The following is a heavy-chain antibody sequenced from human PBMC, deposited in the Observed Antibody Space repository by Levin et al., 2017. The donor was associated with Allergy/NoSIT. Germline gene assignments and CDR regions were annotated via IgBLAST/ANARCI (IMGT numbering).Heavy chain of an antibody. CDR3: AKSGRGSGSSIN. CDR1: GFTFDDYA. V-gene: IGHV3-9*01. CDR2: ISWNSGSI. J-gene: IGHJ4*02. Sequence: GGSLRLSCAASGFTFDDYAMHWVRQAPGKGLEWVSGISWNSGSIGYADSVKGRFTISRDNAKNSLYLQMNSLRAEDTALYYCAKSGRGSGSSINWGQGTLVTVSS. D-gene: IGHD3-10*01.